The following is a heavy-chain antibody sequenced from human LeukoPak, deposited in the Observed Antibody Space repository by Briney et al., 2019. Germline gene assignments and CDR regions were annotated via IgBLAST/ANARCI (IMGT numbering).Heavy chain of an antibody. CDR3: ARDREGYLDY. CDR2: IIPIFGTA. J-gene: IGHJ4*02. V-gene: IGHV1-69*06. Sequence: SVKVSCKASVGTFSSYAISWVRQAPGQGLEWMGGIIPIFGTANYAQKFQGRVTITADKSTSTAYMELSSLRSEDTAVYYCARDREGYLDYWGQGTLVTVSS. CDR1: VGTFSSYA. D-gene: IGHD3-3*01.